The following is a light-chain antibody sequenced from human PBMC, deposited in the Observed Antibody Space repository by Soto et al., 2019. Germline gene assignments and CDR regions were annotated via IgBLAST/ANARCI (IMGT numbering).Light chain of an antibody. Sequence: EIVMTQSPATLSVSPGERASLSCWASQSVSSNLAWYQQKPGQTPRLLIYATSTRATGIPARFSGSGSGTEFTLPISSLQSEDFAVYYCQHYNNWPLTFGGGTKVEIK. CDR3: QHYNNWPLT. J-gene: IGKJ4*01. CDR2: ATS. V-gene: IGKV3-15*01. CDR1: QSVSSN.